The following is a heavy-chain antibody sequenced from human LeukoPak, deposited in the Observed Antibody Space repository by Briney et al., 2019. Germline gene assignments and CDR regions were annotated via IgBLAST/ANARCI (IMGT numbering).Heavy chain of an antibody. CDR3: ARETEMANLDY. V-gene: IGHV3-7*04. CDR1: GFTFSSYW. J-gene: IGHJ4*02. CDR2: IMLDGSEK. D-gene: IGHD5-24*01. Sequence: GGSLRLSCTASGFTFSSYWMNWVRQAPGKGLEWVANIMLDGSEKYYVDSVKGRFTISRDNDKKSLYLQMNSLRAEDTAVYYCARETEMANLDYWGQGTLVTVSS.